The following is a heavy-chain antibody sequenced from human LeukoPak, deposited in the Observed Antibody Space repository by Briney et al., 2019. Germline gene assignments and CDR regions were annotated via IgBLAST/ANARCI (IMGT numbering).Heavy chain of an antibody. J-gene: IGHJ4*02. Sequence: ASVKVSCKASGYTFTGYYMHWVRQAPGQGLEWMGWINPNSGGTNYAQKFQSRVTMSRDTSISTAYMELSRLRSDDTAVYYCAREGYGDYVHNYWGQGTLVTVSS. V-gene: IGHV1-2*02. CDR1: GYTFTGYY. CDR3: AREGYGDYVHNY. CDR2: INPNSGGT. D-gene: IGHD4-17*01.